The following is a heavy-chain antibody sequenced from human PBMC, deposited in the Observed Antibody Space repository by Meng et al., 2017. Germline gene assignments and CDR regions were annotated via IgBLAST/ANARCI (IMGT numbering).Heavy chain of an antibody. D-gene: IGHD2-15*01. J-gene: IGHJ5*02. CDR1: GGSISSSSYC. CDR3: ARGRVVNWFDP. Sequence: QRLLHEAGPELVKPSETLSLTGTGSGGSISSSSYCWGSLRQPPGKGLEWIGSIYYSGSTYYNPSLKTLVTISVDTSKNQFSLKLSSVTAADTAVYYCARGRVVNWFDPWGQGTLVTVSS. CDR2: IYYSGST. V-gene: IGHV4-39*07.